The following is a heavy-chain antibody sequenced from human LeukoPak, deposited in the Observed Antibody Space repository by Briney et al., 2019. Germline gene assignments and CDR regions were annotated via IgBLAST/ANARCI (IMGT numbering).Heavy chain of an antibody. CDR3: ARPGYCSSTSCYVGFDY. Sequence: GESLKISCKGSGYSFTSYWIGWVRQMPGKGLEWMGIIYPGDSDTRYSPSFQGQVTISADKSISTAYLQWSSLKASDTAMYYCARPGYCSSTSCYVGFDYWGQGTLVTVSS. CDR2: IYPGDSDT. CDR1: GYSFTSYW. V-gene: IGHV5-51*01. J-gene: IGHJ4*02. D-gene: IGHD2-2*03.